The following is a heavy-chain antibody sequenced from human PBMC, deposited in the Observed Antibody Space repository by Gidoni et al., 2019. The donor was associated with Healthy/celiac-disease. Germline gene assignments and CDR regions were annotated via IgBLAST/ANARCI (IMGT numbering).Heavy chain of an antibody. V-gene: IGHV3-21*01. Sequence: EVQLVESGGGLVKPGGSLRLSCAASGFTFSSYSMHWVRQAPGKGLEWVSSISSSSSYIYYADSVKGRFTISRDNAKNSLYLQMNSLRAEDTAVYYCARDSYVTYSSSWFYYYYYGMDVWGQGTTVTVSS. D-gene: IGHD6-13*01. J-gene: IGHJ6*02. CDR2: ISSSSSYI. CDR3: ARDSYVTYSSSWFYYYYYGMDV. CDR1: GFTFSSYS.